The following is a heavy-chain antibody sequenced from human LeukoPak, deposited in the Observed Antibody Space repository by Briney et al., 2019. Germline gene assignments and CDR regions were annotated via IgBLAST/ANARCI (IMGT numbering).Heavy chain of an antibody. V-gene: IGHV1-69*13. CDR1: GGTFSSYA. CDR2: IIPIFGTA. D-gene: IGHD2-2*01. J-gene: IGHJ4*02. CDR3: QIPAADKSEDY. Sequence: VASVKVSRKASGGTFSSYAISWVRQAPGQGLEWMGGIIPIFGTANYAQKFQGRVTITADESTSTAYMELSSLRSEDTAVYYCQIPAADKSEDYWGQGTLVTVSS.